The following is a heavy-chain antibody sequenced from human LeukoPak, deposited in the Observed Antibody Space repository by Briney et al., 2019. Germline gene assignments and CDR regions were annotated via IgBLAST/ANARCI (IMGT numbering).Heavy chain of an antibody. D-gene: IGHD3-22*01. CDR2: ISGSGGST. V-gene: IGHV3-23*01. J-gene: IGHJ3*02. Sequence: PGGSLRLSCAASGFTFSSYAMSWVRQAPGKGLEWVSAISGSGGSTYYADSVKGRFTISRDNSKNTLYLQMNSLRAEDTAVYYCAKGRKGLYDSSGYYSHAFDIWGQGTMVTVSS. CDR1: GFTFSSYA. CDR3: AKGRKGLYDSSGYYSHAFDI.